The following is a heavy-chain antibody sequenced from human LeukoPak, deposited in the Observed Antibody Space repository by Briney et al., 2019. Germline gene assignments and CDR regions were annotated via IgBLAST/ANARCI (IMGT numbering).Heavy chain of an antibody. CDR2: IKPDGSEQ. CDR1: GFTFSIYW. D-gene: IGHD1-26*01. Sequence: GGSLRLSCTASGFTFSIYWMSWVRQAPGKGLDWVANIKPDGSEQYYVDSVRGRFTVSRDNAKNPLYLQMNSLRAEDTAVYFCARGHSGRYYYDYWGQGTLVTVSS. J-gene: IGHJ4*02. V-gene: IGHV3-7*02. CDR3: ARGHSGRYYYDY.